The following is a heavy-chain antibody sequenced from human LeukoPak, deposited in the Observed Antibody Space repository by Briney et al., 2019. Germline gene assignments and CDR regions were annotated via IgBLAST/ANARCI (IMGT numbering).Heavy chain of an antibody. J-gene: IGHJ4*02. Sequence: GGSLRLSCAASGLTFSSYAMHWVRQAPGKGLEWVAVISYDGSNKYYADSVKGRFTISRDNSKNTLYLQMNSLRAEDTAVYYCARDQQWELAYYFDYWGQGTLVTVSS. CDR1: GLTFSSYA. CDR2: ISYDGSNK. V-gene: IGHV3-30*04. CDR3: ARDQQWELAYYFDY. D-gene: IGHD1-26*01.